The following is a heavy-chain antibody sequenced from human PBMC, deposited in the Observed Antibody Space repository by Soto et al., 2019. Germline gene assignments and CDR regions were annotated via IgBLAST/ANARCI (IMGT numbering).Heavy chain of an antibody. CDR3: ARAPSHLYDDRWKGTRYLDY. J-gene: IGHJ4*02. V-gene: IGHV4-59*02. Sequence: SETLSLTCTVSGGSVSGYYWSWIRQPPGKGLEWIGYVHYNGGTLYNPSLASRATISVDTSKNHISLRLNSVTATDTAVYYCARAPSHLYDDRWKGTRYLDYWGQGTQVTVSS. CDR2: VHYNGGT. CDR1: GGSVSGYY. D-gene: IGHD3-22*01.